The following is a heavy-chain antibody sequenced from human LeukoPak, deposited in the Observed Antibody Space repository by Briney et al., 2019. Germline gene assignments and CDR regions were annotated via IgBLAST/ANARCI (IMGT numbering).Heavy chain of an antibody. Sequence: GESLKISCKGSGSRFTSYWIGWVRQMPGKGLEWMGIIYPGDSDTRYSPSFQGQVTISADKSISTAYLQWSSLKASDTAMYYCARRSGQYQLLSGCDYWGQGTLVTVSS. V-gene: IGHV5-51*01. J-gene: IGHJ4*02. D-gene: IGHD2-2*01. CDR2: IYPGDSDT. CDR1: GSRFTSYW. CDR3: ARRSGQYQLLSGCDY.